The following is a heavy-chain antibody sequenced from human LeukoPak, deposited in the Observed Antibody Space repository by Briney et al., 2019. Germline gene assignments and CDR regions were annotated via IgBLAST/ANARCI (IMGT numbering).Heavy chain of an antibody. V-gene: IGHV5-51*01. CDR1: GYSFTTYW. Sequence: GESLKISCKGSGYSFTTYWIGWVRQMPGKGLEWMAIIYPYDSDVRYSPSFQGQVTISADKSISTAYLQWSSLKASDTAMYYCARQYDDYSDFDYWGQGTLVTVSS. J-gene: IGHJ4*02. CDR3: ARQYDDYSDFDY. D-gene: IGHD4-11*01. CDR2: IYPYDSDV.